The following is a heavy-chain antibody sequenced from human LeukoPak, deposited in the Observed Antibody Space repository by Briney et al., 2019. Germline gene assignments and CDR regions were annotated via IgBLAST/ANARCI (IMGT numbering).Heavy chain of an antibody. V-gene: IGHV4-30-2*01. CDR1: GGSISSGGYY. CDR2: IYHSGST. CDR3: ARDRGYGDPHQGYFDL. D-gene: IGHD4-17*01. J-gene: IGHJ2*01. Sequence: SQTLSLTCTVSGGSISSGGYYWSWIRQPPGKGLEWIGYIYHSGSTYYNPSLKSRVTISVDRSKNQFSLKLSSVTAADTAVYYCARDRGYGDPHQGYFDLWGXGTLVTVSS.